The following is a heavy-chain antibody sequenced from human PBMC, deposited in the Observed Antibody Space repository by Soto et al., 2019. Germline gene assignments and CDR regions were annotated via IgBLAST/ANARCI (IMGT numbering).Heavy chain of an antibody. Sequence: ASVKVSCKASGYSFTSLDINWVRQTAGQGLEWMGWMQPSTGRTGYAQKSQGRVTMTRDTSINTAYMELTTLTSDDTAFCYCARGVSAGVDYWGQGTLVTVSS. CDR2: MQPSTGRT. J-gene: IGHJ4*02. CDR3: ARGVSAGVDY. D-gene: IGHD1-26*01. CDR1: GYSFTSLD. V-gene: IGHV1-8*01.